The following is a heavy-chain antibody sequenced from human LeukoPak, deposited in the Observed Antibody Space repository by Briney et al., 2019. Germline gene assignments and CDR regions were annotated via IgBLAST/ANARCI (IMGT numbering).Heavy chain of an antibody. CDR2: IYYSGST. D-gene: IGHD5-18*01. CDR1: GVSISGFY. CDR3: ARDVHTALVTGGFDL. J-gene: IGHJ2*01. V-gene: IGHV4-59*01. Sequence: SETLSLTCTVSGVSISGFYWSWIRQPPGKGLEWIGYIYYSGSTNYNPSLKSRVTISVDTSKHQFSLKLTSVTAADTAVYYCARDVHTALVTGGFDLWGRGTLVTVSS.